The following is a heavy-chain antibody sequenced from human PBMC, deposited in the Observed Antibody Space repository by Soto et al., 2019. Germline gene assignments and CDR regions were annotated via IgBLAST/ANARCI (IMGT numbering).Heavy chain of an antibody. Sequence: QLVESGGGLVQPGGSLTLSCAASGLTFSGSAMHWVRQTSGKGLEWVGRIRSKAKSYATAYAASVNGRFTISRDDSKNTAYLQMNRLKTEDTAVYYCTRITDGTDYNYYGMDVWGQGTTVTVSS. CDR3: TRITDGTDYNYYGMDV. J-gene: IGHJ6*02. CDR2: IRSKAKSYAT. V-gene: IGHV3-73*01. CDR1: GLTFSGSA.